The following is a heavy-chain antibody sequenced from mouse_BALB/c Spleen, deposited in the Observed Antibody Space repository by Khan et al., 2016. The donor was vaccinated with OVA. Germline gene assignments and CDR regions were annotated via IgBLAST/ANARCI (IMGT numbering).Heavy chain of an antibody. D-gene: IGHD2-4*01. CDR1: GYSFTSYW. V-gene: IGHV1-5*01. CDR3: TRSYDSYYVDY. CDR2: IYPGNSET. Sequence: VRLQQSGTVLARPGASVKMSCKASGYSFTSYWMHWVQQRPGQGLEWIGAIYPGNSETRYNQKFRGKAKLTTVTSASTAYMELSSLTNEDSAVYYCTRSYDSYYVDYWGQGTTLTVSS. J-gene: IGHJ2*01.